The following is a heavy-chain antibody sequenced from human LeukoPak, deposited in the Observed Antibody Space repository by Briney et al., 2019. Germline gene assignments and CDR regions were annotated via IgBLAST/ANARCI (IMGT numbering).Heavy chain of an antibody. CDR2: ISGSGDST. D-gene: IGHD1-20*01. V-gene: IGHV3-23*01. CDR1: GFTFSSYA. J-gene: IGHJ3*02. Sequence: PGGSLRLSCAASGFTFSSYAMSWVRQAPGKGLEWVSVISGSGDSTYYADSVKGRFTISRDNSKNTLYLQMNSLRAEDTAIYYCAKVWGNWNLDIWGQGTMVTVSS. CDR3: AKVWGNWNLDI.